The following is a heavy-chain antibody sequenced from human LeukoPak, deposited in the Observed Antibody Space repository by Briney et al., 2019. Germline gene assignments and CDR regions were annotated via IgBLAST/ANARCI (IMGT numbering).Heavy chain of an antibody. V-gene: IGHV3-64D*06. CDR3: ARERSRSYSISPDLDY. D-gene: IGHD6-13*01. CDR2: ISSYGDKT. J-gene: IGHJ4*02. CDR1: GFTFSNCA. Sequence: GGSLRLSCSASGFTFSNCAMHWVRQAPGKGPEYVSVISSYGDKTYYADSVKGRFTISRDNSKNTVSLQMSSLRAEDTAVYHCARERSRSYSISPDLDYWGQGTLVTVSS.